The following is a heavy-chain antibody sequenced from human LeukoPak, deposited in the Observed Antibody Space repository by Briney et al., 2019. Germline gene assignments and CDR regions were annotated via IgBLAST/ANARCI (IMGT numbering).Heavy chain of an antibody. CDR2: IYSGGST. J-gene: IGHJ3*02. CDR1: GFTVSSNY. CDR3: AKGRLYCGGDCYAPDAFDI. Sequence: GGSLRLSCAASGFTVSSNYMSWVRQAPGKGLEWVSVIYSGGSTYYADSVKGRFTISRDNSKNTLYLQMNSLRAEDTAVYYCAKGRLYCGGDCYAPDAFDIWGQGTMVTVSS. V-gene: IGHV3-53*01. D-gene: IGHD2-21*02.